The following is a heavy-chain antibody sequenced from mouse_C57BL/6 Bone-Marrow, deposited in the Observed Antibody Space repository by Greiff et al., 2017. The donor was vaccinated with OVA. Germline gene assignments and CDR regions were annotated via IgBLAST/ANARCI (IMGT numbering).Heavy chain of an antibody. CDR3: AGGGYGAFAY. CDR1: GYSFTDYH. J-gene: IGHJ3*01. D-gene: IGHD1-1*02. Sequence: VQLQQSGPELVKPGASVKVSCKASGYSFTDYHMYWVQQSHGKSLEWIGNIDPYNGGTSYNQKFKGKATLTVDKSSSTVFMQLNRLTSEDSAVYYCAGGGYGAFAYWGQGTLVTVSA. CDR2: IDPYNGGT. V-gene: IGHV1S135*01.